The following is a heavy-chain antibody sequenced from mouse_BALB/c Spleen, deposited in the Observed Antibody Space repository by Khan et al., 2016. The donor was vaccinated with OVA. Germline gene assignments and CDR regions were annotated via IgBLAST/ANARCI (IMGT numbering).Heavy chain of an antibody. CDR3: ARMAGK. CDR1: GLHIQDTY. Sequence: IQLVQSGAELVKSGATVKLSCTASGLHIQDTYMHWLKQWPEQGLEWIGRIDPPNGNTKYDPKFRGNATITADTSTNAAYLQFCSLTSEDTAVYYCARMAGKWGQGTTLTVSS. J-gene: IGHJ2*01. V-gene: IGHV14-3*02. CDR2: IDPPNGNT.